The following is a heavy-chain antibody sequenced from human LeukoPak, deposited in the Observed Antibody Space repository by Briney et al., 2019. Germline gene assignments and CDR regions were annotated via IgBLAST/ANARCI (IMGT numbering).Heavy chain of an antibody. V-gene: IGHV1-24*01. D-gene: IGHD1-7*01. J-gene: IGHJ6*02. CDR3: ATAPSGNWNYAWGMDV. CDR2: FDPEDGET. CDR1: GGTFSSYA. Sequence: ASVKVSCKASGGTFSSYAISWVRQAPGKGLEWMGGFDPEDGETIYAQKFQGRVTMTEDTSTDTAYMELSSLRSEDTAVYYCATAPSGNWNYAWGMDVWGQGTTVTVSS.